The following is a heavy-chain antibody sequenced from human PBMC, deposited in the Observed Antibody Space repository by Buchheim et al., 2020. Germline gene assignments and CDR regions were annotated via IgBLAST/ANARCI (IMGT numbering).Heavy chain of an antibody. CDR3: ARSGVNFFDP. Sequence: EVQLVQSGAEVKKPGESLKISCKGSGYTFTNYWIGWVRQMPGKGLEWMGIIFPDDSDTTYSPSFQRQVTISADTSINPAYLQWSSLKASDTAMYYCARSGVNFFDPWGQGTL. CDR2: IFPDDSDT. CDR1: GYTFTNYW. V-gene: IGHV5-51*01. D-gene: IGHD7-27*01. J-gene: IGHJ5*02.